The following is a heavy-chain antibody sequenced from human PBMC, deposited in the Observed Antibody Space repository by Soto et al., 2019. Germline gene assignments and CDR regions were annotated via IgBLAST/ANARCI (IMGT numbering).Heavy chain of an antibody. CDR2: VNPNSGNT. CDR1: GYTFTTYD. D-gene: IGHD2-15*01. CDR3: TRGARVAEY. J-gene: IGHJ4*02. Sequence: QVQLVQSGAEVRKPGASVKVSCKASGYTFTTYDINWLRQATGQGLEWMGWVNPNSGNTGYAQKFQGRVTMTRNTSINTAYMELSSLRSEDTAVYYCTRGARVAEYWGQGTLVTVSS. V-gene: IGHV1-8*01.